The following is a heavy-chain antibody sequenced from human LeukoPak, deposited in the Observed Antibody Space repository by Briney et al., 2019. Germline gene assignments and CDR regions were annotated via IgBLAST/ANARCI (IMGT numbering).Heavy chain of an antibody. Sequence: GGSLRLSCAASGFTFNTYAMHWVRQAPGKGLEWVAVISYDGSNKYYADSLKGRITISRDHSKNTLVLQMSSLRAEDTAVYYCARDNNWGSTHYWGQGTLVTVSS. CDR2: ISYDGSNK. CDR1: GFTFNTYA. CDR3: ARDNNWGSTHY. V-gene: IGHV3-30*15. D-gene: IGHD7-27*01. J-gene: IGHJ4*02.